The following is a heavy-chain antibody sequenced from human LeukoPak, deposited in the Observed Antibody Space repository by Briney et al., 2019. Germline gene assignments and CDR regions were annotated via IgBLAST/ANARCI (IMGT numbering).Heavy chain of an antibody. CDR2: ISAYNGHT. D-gene: IGHD1-26*01. Sequence: ASVKVSCKASGYTFNSYGISWVRQAPGQGPEWMGWISAYNGHTNYAQKLQGRVTITTDTSTSTAYMELRSLISDDTAVYYCARGGRWELPRPYAFDIWGQGTTVTVSS. CDR3: ARGGRWELPRPYAFDI. V-gene: IGHV1-18*01. J-gene: IGHJ3*02. CDR1: GYTFNSYG.